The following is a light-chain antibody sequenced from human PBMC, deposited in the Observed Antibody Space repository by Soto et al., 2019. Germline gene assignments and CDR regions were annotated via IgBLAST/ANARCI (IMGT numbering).Light chain of an antibody. CDR1: SSDVGSYNL. V-gene: IGLV2-23*02. CDR2: EVS. J-gene: IGLJ1*01. CDR3: CSYAGSSTYV. Sequence: QSALTQPASVSGSPGQSITISCTGTSSDVGSYNLVSWYQQHPGKAPKVMIYEVSKRPSGVPNRFSGSKSGNTASLTISGLQAEDEGDYYCCSYAGSSTYVFGTGTKLTVL.